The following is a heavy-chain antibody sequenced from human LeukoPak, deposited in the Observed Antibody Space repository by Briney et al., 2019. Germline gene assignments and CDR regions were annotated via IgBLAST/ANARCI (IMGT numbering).Heavy chain of an antibody. D-gene: IGHD3-22*01. J-gene: IGHJ4*02. CDR1: GGSISTSNSYY. V-gene: IGHV4-39*07. CDR3: ARIWTYYYDSSGYLSGGAHSWFDY. Sequence: SETLSLTCTVSGGSISTSNSYYWGWIRQPPGKGLEWIGSIYFNGSTYDNPSLKSRVTISVDTSKNQFSLKLTSVTAADTAVYYSARIWTYYYDSSGYLSGGAHSWFDYWGQGTLVTVSS. CDR2: IYFNGST.